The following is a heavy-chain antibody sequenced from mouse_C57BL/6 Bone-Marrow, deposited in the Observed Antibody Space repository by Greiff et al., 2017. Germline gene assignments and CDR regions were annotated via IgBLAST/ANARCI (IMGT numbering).Heavy chain of an antibody. Sequence: EVQLVESGGGLVKPGGSLKLSCAASGFTFSDYGMHWVRQAPEKGLEWVAYISSGSSTIYYADTVKGRFTISRDNAKNTLFLQMTSLRSEDTAMYYCARGLGDYDVPAMDYWGQGTSVTVSS. CDR1: GFTFSDYG. CDR3: ARGLGDYDVPAMDY. V-gene: IGHV5-17*01. J-gene: IGHJ4*01. D-gene: IGHD2-4*01. CDR2: ISSGSSTI.